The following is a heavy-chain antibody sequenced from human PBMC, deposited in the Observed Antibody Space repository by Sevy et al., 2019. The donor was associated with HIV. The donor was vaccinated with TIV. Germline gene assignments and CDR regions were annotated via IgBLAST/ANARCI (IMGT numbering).Heavy chain of an antibody. CDR3: ARYGSGTLFDY. Sequence: SETLSLTCAVSGYSISSGYYWGWIRQPPGKGPEWIGSIYHSGSTYYNPSLKSRVTISVDTSKNQFSLKLSSVTAADADVYYCARYGSGTLFDYWGQGTLVTVSS. CDR1: GYSISSGYY. J-gene: IGHJ4*02. V-gene: IGHV4-38-2*01. D-gene: IGHD3-10*01. CDR2: IYHSGST.